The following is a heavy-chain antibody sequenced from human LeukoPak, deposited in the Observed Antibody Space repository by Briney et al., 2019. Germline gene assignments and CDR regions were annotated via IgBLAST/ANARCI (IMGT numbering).Heavy chain of an antibody. V-gene: IGHV3-21*01. D-gene: IGHD2-15*01. CDR1: GFTFSSXX. CDR3: ARDGCSGGSCYYYYGMDV. J-gene: IGHJ6*02. Sequence: GGSLRLSCAASGFTFSSXXXXXVRQAPGKGLEXXXXXXXGSTYIYYADSVKGRFTISRDNTKNSLYLLMNSLRAEDTAVYYCARDGCSGGSCYYYYGMDVWGQGTTVTVSS. CDR2: XXXGSTYI.